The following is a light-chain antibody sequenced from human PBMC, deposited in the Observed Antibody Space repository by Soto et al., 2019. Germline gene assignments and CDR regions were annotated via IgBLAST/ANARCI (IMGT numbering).Light chain of an antibody. CDR1: QGISNF. J-gene: IGKJ4*01. CDR3: QKYNSAPALT. Sequence: DIQMTQSPSSLSASVGDRVTITCRASQGISNFLAWYQQKPGKVPRLLIYAASTLQSGVPSRFSGSGSGTDFTLTISSLQPEDVATYYCQKYNSAPALTFGGGTKVEI. CDR2: AAS. V-gene: IGKV1-27*01.